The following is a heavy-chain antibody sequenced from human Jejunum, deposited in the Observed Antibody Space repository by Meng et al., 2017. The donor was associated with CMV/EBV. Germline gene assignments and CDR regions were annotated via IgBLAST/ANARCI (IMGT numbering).Heavy chain of an antibody. Sequence: QVQLQESGPGLVKPAETLSPTCTVTGAPIRKYYWSWIRQPPGKGLEWIAYMYDTASNDYNPSLKSRVTISIDTSKNQFSLKLNSVAAADTAVYYCARHGDCSSGTCFYHYFDPWGQGTLVTVSS. CDR2: MYDTASN. CDR1: GAPIRKYY. D-gene: IGHD2-15*01. CDR3: ARHGDCSSGTCFYHYFDP. J-gene: IGHJ5*02. V-gene: IGHV4-59*01.